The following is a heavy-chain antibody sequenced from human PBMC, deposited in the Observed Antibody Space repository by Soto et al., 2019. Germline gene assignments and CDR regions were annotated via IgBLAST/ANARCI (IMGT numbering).Heavy chain of an antibody. V-gene: IGHV3-66*01. D-gene: IGHD7-27*01. CDR3: ARVTGDPYYYYYYYMDV. CDR2: IYSGGST. Sequence: PGGSLRLSCAASGFTVSSNYMSWVRQAPGKGLEWVSVIYSGGSTYYADSVKGRFTISRDNSKNTLYLQMNSLRAEDTAVYYCARVTGDPYYYYYYYMDVWGKGTTVTVSS. J-gene: IGHJ6*03. CDR1: GFTVSSNY.